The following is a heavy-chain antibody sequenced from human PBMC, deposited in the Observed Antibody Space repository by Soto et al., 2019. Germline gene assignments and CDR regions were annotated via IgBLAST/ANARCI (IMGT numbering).Heavy chain of an antibody. CDR1: GYTFSYYA. D-gene: IGHD1-1*01. J-gene: IGHJ4*02. V-gene: IGHV1-3*01. Sequence: QVQLVQSGAEVKMPGASVKVSCKASGYTFSYYAIHWVRQAPGQRLEWMGWINAGNGNTKYSQNFQGRVTVSRDTSATTVYMDLNSLRSEDTAVYYCARGGADNYLYFVNWGQGTLVTASS. CDR3: ARGGADNYLYFVN. CDR2: INAGNGNT.